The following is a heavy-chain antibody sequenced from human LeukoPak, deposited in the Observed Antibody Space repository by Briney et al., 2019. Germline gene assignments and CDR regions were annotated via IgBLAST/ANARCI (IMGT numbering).Heavy chain of an antibody. CDR3: ASSERSCGVVITAPIDY. CDR2: IIPIFGTA. Sequence: ASVKVSCKASGGTFSSYAISWVRQAPGQGLEWMGGIIPIFGTANYAQKFQGRVTITADESTSTAYMELSSLRSEDTAVYYCASSERSCGVVITAPIDYWGQGTLVTVSS. V-gene: IGHV1-69*01. D-gene: IGHD3-3*01. CDR1: GGTFSSYA. J-gene: IGHJ4*02.